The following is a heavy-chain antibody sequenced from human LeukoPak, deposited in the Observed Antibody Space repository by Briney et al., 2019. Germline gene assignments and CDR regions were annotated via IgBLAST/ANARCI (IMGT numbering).Heavy chain of an antibody. Sequence: PGRSLRLPCAASGFTFSSYGMHWVRQAPGKGLEWVAVISYDGSNKYYADSVKGRFTISRDNSKNTLYLQMNSLRAEDTAVYYCAKEAVEYSSSRDAFDIWGQGTMVTVSS. CDR2: ISYDGSNK. D-gene: IGHD6-6*01. J-gene: IGHJ3*02. CDR1: GFTFSSYG. V-gene: IGHV3-30*18. CDR3: AKEAVEYSSSRDAFDI.